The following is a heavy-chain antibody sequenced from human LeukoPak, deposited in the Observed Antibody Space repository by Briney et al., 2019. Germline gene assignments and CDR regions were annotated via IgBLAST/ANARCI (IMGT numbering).Heavy chain of an antibody. CDR2: INHSGST. V-gene: IGHV4-34*01. J-gene: IGHJ5*02. D-gene: IGHD3-10*01. Sequence: SETLSLTCAVYGGSFSGYYWSWIRQPPGKGLEWIGEINHSGSTNYNPSLKSRVTISVDKSKNQFSLKLSSVTAADTAVYYCARDLDYYGSGRYWFDPWGQGTLVTVSS. CDR3: ARDLDYYGSGRYWFDP. CDR1: GGSFSGYY.